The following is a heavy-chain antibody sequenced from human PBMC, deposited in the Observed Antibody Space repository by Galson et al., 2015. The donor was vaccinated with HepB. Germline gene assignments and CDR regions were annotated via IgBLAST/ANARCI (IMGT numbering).Heavy chain of an antibody. V-gene: IGHV3-73*01. CDR3: TSLGYCSGGSCSTGT. J-gene: IGHJ5*02. Sequence: SLRLSCAASGFTFSGSAMHWVRQASGKGLEWVDRIRSKANSYATAYAASVKGRFTISRDDSKNTAYPQMNSLKTEDTAVYYCTSLGYCSGGSCSTGTWGQGTLVTVSS. D-gene: IGHD2-15*01. CDR1: GFTFSGSA. CDR2: IRSKANSYAT.